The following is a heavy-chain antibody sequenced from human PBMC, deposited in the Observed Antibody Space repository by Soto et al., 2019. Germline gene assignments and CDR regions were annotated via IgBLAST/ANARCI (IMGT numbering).Heavy chain of an antibody. J-gene: IGHJ6*02. Sequence: ASVKVSCKASGGTFSSYAISWVRQAPGQGLEWMGGIIPIFGTANYAQKFQGRVTITADESTSTAYMELSSLRSEDTAVYYCARIRLLGPDYYGMDVWGQGTTVTVSS. CDR2: IIPIFGTA. CDR1: GGTFSSYA. CDR3: ARIRLLGPDYYGMDV. V-gene: IGHV1-69*13. D-gene: IGHD6-25*01.